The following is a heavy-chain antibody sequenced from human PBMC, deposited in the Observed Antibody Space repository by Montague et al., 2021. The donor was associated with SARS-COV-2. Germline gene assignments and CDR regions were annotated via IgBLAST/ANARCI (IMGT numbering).Heavy chain of an antibody. CDR1: GGSLSSYY. D-gene: IGHD1-26*01. CDR2: MNYSGST. J-gene: IGHJ1*01. V-gene: IGHV4-59*08. Sequence: SETLSLTCTVSGGSLSSYYWSWIRQPPGKGLEWIGYMNYSGSTNYNPSLKSRVTISVDTSKNQFSLNLSSVTAADTAVCYCARHVSGSLTHFHHWGQGSLVTVSS. CDR3: ARHVSGSLTHFHH.